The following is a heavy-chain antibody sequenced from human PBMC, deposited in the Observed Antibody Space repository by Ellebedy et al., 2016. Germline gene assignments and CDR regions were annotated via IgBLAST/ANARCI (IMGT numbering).Heavy chain of an antibody. CDR3: SRGVTDVN. Sequence: SETLSLTCAVHGGSFSGYYWSWVRQPPGRGLEWIGEINHPGTTYFNPSLKSRVNISVDTSKSQFSLRLTSVTAADSAMYYCSRGVTDVNWGQGTLVTVSS. J-gene: IGHJ4*02. V-gene: IGHV4-34*01. CDR2: INHPGTT. D-gene: IGHD3-16*01. CDR1: GGSFSGYY.